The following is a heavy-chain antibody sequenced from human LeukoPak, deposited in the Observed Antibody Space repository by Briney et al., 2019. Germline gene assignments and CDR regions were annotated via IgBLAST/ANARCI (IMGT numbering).Heavy chain of an antibody. J-gene: IGHJ6*03. D-gene: IGHD3-10*01. Sequence: ASGTLSLTCAVSGGSISSNNWWNWVRQPPGKGLEWIGEIYHSGSTNYNPSLKSRVTISVDTSKNQFSLKLSSVTAADTAVYYCARHVGYYYYMDVWGKGTTVTISS. CDR1: GGSISSNNW. CDR2: IYHSGST. V-gene: IGHV4-4*02. CDR3: ARHVGYYYYMDV.